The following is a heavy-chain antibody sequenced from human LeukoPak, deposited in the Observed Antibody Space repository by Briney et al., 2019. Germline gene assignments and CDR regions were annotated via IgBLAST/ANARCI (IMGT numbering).Heavy chain of an antibody. CDR3: ASTNRYHFWNAYFAFEM. CDR2: MAYDGSDD. J-gene: IGHJ3*02. D-gene: IGHD3-3*01. Sequence: PGGSLRLSCAASGFTFSTYAMHWVRQAPGKGLEWVAVMAYDGSDDYYADSVEGRFTISRDNSKNTLYLQMNSLTTEDTAVYYCASTNRYHFWNAYFAFEMWGQGTMVTVSS. V-gene: IGHV3-30-3*01. CDR1: GFTFSTYA.